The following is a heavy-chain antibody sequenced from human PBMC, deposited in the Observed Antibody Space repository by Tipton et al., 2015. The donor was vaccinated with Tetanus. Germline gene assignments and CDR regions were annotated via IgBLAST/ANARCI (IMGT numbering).Heavy chain of an antibody. D-gene: IGHD1-26*01. V-gene: IGHV4-31*03. Sequence: TLSLTCTVSGGSISSGGYYWSWIRQHPGKGLEWIGEIYYSGSTYYNPSLKSRVTISVDTSKNQFSLKLNSVTAAGTAVYYCARDQARGARGWNYFDYWGQGTLVTVSS. CDR1: GGSISSGGYY. CDR3: ARDQARGARGWNYFDY. CDR2: IYYSGST. J-gene: IGHJ4*02.